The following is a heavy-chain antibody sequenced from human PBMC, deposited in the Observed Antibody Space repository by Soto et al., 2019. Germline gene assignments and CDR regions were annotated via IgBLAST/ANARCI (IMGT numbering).Heavy chain of an antibody. J-gene: IGHJ6*02. CDR1: GFSGFTFSSYA. D-gene: IGHD3-22*01. CDR3: AKDGDYFYESGDYHYSYGIDV. V-gene: IGHV3-23*01. CDR2: ISGSGGST. Sequence: GGSLRLSCVVSGFSGFTFSSYAMSWVRQVPGKGLEWVSAISGSGGSTYYADSVKGRFTITRDNYKNTLYLQMNSLRVEDTAVYYCAKDGDYFYESGDYHYSYGIDVWGQGTTVTVSS.